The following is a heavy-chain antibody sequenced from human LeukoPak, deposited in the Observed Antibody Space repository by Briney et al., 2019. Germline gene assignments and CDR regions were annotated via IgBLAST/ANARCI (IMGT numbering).Heavy chain of an antibody. J-gene: IGHJ4*02. CDR1: GGTFSSYA. Sequence: ASVKVSCKASGGTFSSYAISWVRQAPGQGLEWMGRIIPIFGTANCAQKFQGRVTITTDESTSTDYMELSSLRSEDTAVYYCAGDRWTAMVTWYFDYWGQGTLVTVSS. V-gene: IGHV1-69*05. CDR2: IIPIFGTA. D-gene: IGHD5-18*01. CDR3: AGDRWTAMVTWYFDY.